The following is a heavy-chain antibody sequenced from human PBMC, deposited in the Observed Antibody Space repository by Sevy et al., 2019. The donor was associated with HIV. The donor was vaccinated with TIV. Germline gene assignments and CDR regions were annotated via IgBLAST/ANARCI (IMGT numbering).Heavy chain of an antibody. Sequence: GGSLRLSCAASGFTFSSYSMNWVRQAPGKGLEWVSSISSSSSYIYYADSVKGRFTISRDNAKNSLYLKMNSLRAEDTAVYYWARDWMYYYDSSGYYYVDAFDIWGQGTMVTVSS. CDR3: ARDWMYYYDSSGYYYVDAFDI. CDR1: GFTFSSYS. D-gene: IGHD3-22*01. V-gene: IGHV3-21*01. J-gene: IGHJ3*02. CDR2: ISSSSSYI.